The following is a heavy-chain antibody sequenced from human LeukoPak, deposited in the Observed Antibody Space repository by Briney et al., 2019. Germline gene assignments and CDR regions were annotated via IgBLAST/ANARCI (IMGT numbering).Heavy chain of an antibody. V-gene: IGHV4-34*01. CDR3: ASSYGSGSYRQNNWFDP. Sequence: PSETLSLTCAVYGGSFSGYYWSWLRQPPGKGLEWIGEINHSGSTNYNPSLKSRVTISVDTSKNQFSLKLSSVTAADTAVYYCASSYGSGSYRQNNWFDPWGQGTLVTVSS. CDR1: GGSFSGYY. D-gene: IGHD3-10*01. J-gene: IGHJ5*02. CDR2: INHSGST.